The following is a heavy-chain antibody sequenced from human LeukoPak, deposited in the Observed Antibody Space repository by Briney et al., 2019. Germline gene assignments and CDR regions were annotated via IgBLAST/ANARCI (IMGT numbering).Heavy chain of an antibody. CDR2: ISAYNGNT. Sequence: GASVKVSCKASGYTFTSYGISWVRQAPGQGLEWMGWISAYNGNTNYAQKLQGRVTMTTDTSTSTAYMELRSLRFDDTAVYYCAREDDHGYNSLFFDLWGQGTMVTVSS. CDR3: AREDDHGYNSLFFDL. CDR1: GYTFTSYG. J-gene: IGHJ3*01. D-gene: IGHD5-24*01. V-gene: IGHV1-18*01.